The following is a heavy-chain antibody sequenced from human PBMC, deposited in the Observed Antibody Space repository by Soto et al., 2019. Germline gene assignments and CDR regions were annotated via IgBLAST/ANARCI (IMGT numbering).Heavy chain of an antibody. V-gene: IGHV4-31*03. CDR1: GGSISSGGYY. J-gene: IGHJ4*02. D-gene: IGHD6-19*01. Sequence: SETLSLTCTVSGGSISSGGYYWSWIRQHPGKGLEWIGYIYYSGSTHYNPSLKSRVTISVDTSKNQFSLKLSSVTAADTAVYYCATRYSSGFRYYFDYWGQGTLVTVSS. CDR3: ATRYSSGFRYYFDY. CDR2: IYYSGST.